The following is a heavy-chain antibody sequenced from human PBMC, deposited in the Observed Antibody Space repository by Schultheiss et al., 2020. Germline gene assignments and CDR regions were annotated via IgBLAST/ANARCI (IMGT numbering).Heavy chain of an antibody. CDR3: ARTINGYSSGGLDY. CDR2: IDHSGST. V-gene: IGHV4-38-2*02. J-gene: IGHJ4*02. Sequence: SETLSLTCTVSSYSISSGYYWGWIRQPPGKGLEWIGSIDHSGSTYYNPSLESRVSISVDTSKNQFSLKLSSVTAADTALYHCARTINGYSSGGLDYWGQGTLVTVSS. CDR1: SYSISSGYY. D-gene: IGHD5-18*01.